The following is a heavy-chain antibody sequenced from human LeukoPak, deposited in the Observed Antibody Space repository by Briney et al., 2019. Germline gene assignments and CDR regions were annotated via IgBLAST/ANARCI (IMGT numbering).Heavy chain of an antibody. V-gene: IGHV4-31*03. Sequence: TPSQTLSLTCTVSGGSISSGGYYWSWIRQHPGKGLEWIGYIYYSGSTYYNPSLKSRVTISVDTSKNQFSLKLSSVTAADTAVYYCASLGEGRSGYDLWLPPLGHEDYWGQGTLVTVSS. J-gene: IGHJ4*02. D-gene: IGHD5-12*01. CDR2: IYYSGST. CDR1: GGSISSGGYY. CDR3: ASLGEGRSGYDLWLPPLGHEDY.